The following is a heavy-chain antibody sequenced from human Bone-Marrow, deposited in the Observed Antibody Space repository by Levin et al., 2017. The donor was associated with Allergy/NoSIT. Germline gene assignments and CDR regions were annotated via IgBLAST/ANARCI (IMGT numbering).Heavy chain of an antibody. V-gene: IGHV4-59*01. Sequence: SETLSLTCTVSGGSISSYYWSWIRQPPGKGLEWIGYIFYSGTTNYNPSLKSRVTISVDTSKNQFSLKLSSVTAADTAVYYCARMRYGSGSYTPYNWFDPWGQGTLVTVSS. CDR2: IFYSGTT. CDR3: ARMRYGSGSYTPYNWFDP. CDR1: GGSISSYY. D-gene: IGHD3-10*01. J-gene: IGHJ5*02.